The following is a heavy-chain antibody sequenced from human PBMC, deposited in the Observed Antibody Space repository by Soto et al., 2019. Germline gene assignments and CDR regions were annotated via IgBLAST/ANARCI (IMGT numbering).Heavy chain of an antibody. D-gene: IGHD4-4*01. CDR3: TRDYINFDY. CDR1: GFTFTSYG. Sequence: QVQLVESGGGVVQPGRSLRLSCAASGFTFTSYGMHWVRQAPGKGLEWVAVIWYDGSNKYYAESVKGRFTISRDNSQNTLYLQMNSLRAEDTAVYYCTRDYINFDYWGQGTLVTVSS. J-gene: IGHJ4*02. CDR2: IWYDGSNK. V-gene: IGHV3-33*01.